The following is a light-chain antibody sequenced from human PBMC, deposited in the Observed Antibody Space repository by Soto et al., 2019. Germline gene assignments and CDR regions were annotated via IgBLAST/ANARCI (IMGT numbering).Light chain of an antibody. J-gene: IGKJ4*01. CDR1: QSISSW. CDR2: KAS. Sequence: DIQMTQSPSTLSASVGDRVTITCRASQSISSWLDWYQQKPGKAPKLLIYKASSLEGGVPSRFSGSGSGTDFTLTLSNLQPDDFATYYCQQYHSYSLTFGGGTKVDIK. CDR3: QQYHSYSLT. V-gene: IGKV1-5*03.